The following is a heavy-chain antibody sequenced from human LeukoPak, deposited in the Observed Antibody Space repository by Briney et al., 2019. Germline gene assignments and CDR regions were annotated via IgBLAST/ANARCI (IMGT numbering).Heavy chain of an antibody. D-gene: IGHD1-26*01. Sequence: SETLSLNCTVSGGTMTSSSYYRVWMRQPPGQGLEWIGSIFYSGTAFYNPSLKSRVTISVDTSKNQFSLRLSSVTAADTSVYYCARRGGNYYADYWGQGTLVTVSS. V-gene: IGHV4-39*01. CDR1: GGTMTSSSYY. CDR3: ARRGGNYYADY. J-gene: IGHJ4*02. CDR2: IFYSGTA.